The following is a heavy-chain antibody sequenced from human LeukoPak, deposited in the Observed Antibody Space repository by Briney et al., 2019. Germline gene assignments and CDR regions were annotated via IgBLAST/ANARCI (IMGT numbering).Heavy chain of an antibody. D-gene: IGHD5-18*01. Sequence: SETLSLTCTVSGGSIRSYYWSWIRQSPGKGLEWIGYIYYSGSTNYNPSLKSRVTISVDTSKNQFSLKLSSVAAADTAVYYCARSTAMIMDVWGKGTTVTVSS. V-gene: IGHV4-59*01. CDR1: GGSIRSYY. CDR3: ARSTAMIMDV. J-gene: IGHJ6*03. CDR2: IYYSGST.